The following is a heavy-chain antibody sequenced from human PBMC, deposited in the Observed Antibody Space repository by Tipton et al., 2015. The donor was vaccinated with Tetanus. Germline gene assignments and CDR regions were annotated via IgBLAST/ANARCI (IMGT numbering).Heavy chain of an antibody. Sequence: LVKPTETLSLTCTVSGGSIRSDNYYWNWIRQPPGKGLEWLAYISNSGSSNSNYPLKSRITVSQDTSKNQFSLRLTSVTAADTAVYYCARANYEFPKKGPFDSWGQGSLVIVSS. CDR3: ARANYEFPKKGPFDS. CDR1: GGSIRSDNYY. V-gene: IGHV4-61*01. CDR2: ISNSGSS. D-gene: IGHD3-3*01. J-gene: IGHJ4*02.